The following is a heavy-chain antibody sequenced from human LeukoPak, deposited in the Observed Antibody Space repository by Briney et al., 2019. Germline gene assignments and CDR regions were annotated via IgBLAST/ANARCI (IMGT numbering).Heavy chain of an antibody. Sequence: ASVKVSCKASGYTFTNYAMNWVRQAPGQGLEWMGWISAYNGNTNYAQKLQGRVTMTTDTSTSTAYMELRSLRSDDTAVYYCARGLNYDFWSGYYKDYYYGMDVWGQGTTVTVSS. D-gene: IGHD3-3*01. V-gene: IGHV1-18*01. CDR3: ARGLNYDFWSGYYKDYYYGMDV. CDR1: GYTFTNYA. J-gene: IGHJ6*02. CDR2: ISAYNGNT.